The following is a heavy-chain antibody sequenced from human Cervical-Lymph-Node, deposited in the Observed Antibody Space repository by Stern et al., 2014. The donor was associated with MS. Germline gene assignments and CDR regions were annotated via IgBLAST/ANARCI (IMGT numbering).Heavy chain of an antibody. CDR3: ARGGEHYSYYYAMDV. Sequence: EVHLVESGGGLVQPGGSLRLSCAAYGFTFSRYWMHWVRQVPGKGPVWVSRINSDGSSSDYVASVKGRFTISRDKAKSTVYLEMNSLRVEDTAMYFCARGGEHYSYYYAMDVWGQGTTVTVSS. CDR2: INSDGSSS. D-gene: IGHD2-15*01. V-gene: IGHV3-74*02. J-gene: IGHJ6*02. CDR1: GFTFSRYW.